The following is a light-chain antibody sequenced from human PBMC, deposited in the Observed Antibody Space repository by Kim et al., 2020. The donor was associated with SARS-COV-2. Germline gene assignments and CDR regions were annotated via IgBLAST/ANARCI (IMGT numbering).Light chain of an antibody. Sequence: LSPGERTTLSCRASQSVSSNYFAWYQQKPGQAPRLLVYGASTRPAGIPDRFTGSGSGTDFTLTINRLEPEDFAVYYCQQYGSSPYTFGQGTKLEI. CDR2: GAS. J-gene: IGKJ2*01. V-gene: IGKV3-20*01. CDR1: QSVSSNY. CDR3: QQYGSSPYT.